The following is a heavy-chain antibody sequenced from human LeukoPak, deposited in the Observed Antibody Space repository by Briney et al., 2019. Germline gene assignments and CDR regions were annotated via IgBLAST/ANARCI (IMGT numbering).Heavy chain of an antibody. CDR1: GFTFSSYE. CDR2: ISTTGSSI. J-gene: IGHJ4*02. Sequence: GGTLRLSCAASGFTFSSYEMNWVRQAPGKGLEWVSYISTTGSSIYYADSVKGRFTISRDNVKNLLYLQMNSLRAEDTAVYYCARVQRGIAVALDYWGQGTLATVSS. D-gene: IGHD6-19*01. V-gene: IGHV3-48*03. CDR3: ARVQRGIAVALDY.